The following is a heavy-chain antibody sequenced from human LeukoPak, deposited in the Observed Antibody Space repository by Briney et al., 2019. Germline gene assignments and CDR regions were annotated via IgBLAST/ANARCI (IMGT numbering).Heavy chain of an antibody. CDR1: GFTLRYYF. CDR2: ISCSGNSI. CDR3: ASSHYYDFWSGYQMRRLAGH. J-gene: IGHJ4*02. V-gene: IGHV3-11*04. D-gene: IGHD3-3*01. Sequence: GSLRLFCASSGFTLRYYFISWIRQASGKGLGWGFYISCSGNSIYYADSVKGRFTISRDNAKNSLYLQMNSLRADDTAVYYCASSHYYDFWSGYQMRRLAGHWGQGTLVTVSS.